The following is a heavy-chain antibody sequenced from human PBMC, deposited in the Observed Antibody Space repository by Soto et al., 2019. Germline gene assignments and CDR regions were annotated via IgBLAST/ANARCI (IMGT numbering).Heavy chain of an antibody. J-gene: IGHJ4*02. CDR2: IDSGGRKT. Sequence: GGSLRLSWAASGFTFSTYAMGWVRQAPGKGLEWVSSIDSGGRKTYYLDSVKGRFTISRDNSKNTVYLHMHSLRAEDTAIYYCAKRAVVVNVEFDSWGQGTLFTVSS. CDR3: AKRAVVVNVEFDS. CDR1: GFTFSTYA. D-gene: IGHD2-2*01. V-gene: IGHV3-23*01.